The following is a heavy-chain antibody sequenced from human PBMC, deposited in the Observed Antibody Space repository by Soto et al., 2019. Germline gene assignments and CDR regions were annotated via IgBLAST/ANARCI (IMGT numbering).Heavy chain of an antibody. D-gene: IGHD1-26*01. V-gene: IGHV4-39*01. CDR3: ARLPKGDYYHYGMDV. CDR2: IYYSGST. CDR1: GGPISSSSYY. J-gene: IGHJ6*02. Sequence: SETLSLTCTVSGGPISSSSYYWGWIRQPPGKGLEWIGSIYYSGSTYYNPSLKSRVTISVDTSKNQFSLKLSSVTAADTAVYYCARLPKGDYYHYGMDVWGQGTTVTVYS.